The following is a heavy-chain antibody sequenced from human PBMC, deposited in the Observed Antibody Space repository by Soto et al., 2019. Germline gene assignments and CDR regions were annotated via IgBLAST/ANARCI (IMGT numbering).Heavy chain of an antibody. Sequence: GGSLRLSCEASGFTFSSYTMNWVRRAPGKGLEWVATIGGSGDGTYYGDSVKGRFTISRDNSKNTVYLQMNSLRAEDTAIYYCARVREASLIRVPTSYWGQGTLVTVSS. D-gene: IGHD3-16*01. V-gene: IGHV3-23*01. CDR2: IGGSGDGT. CDR3: ARVREASLIRVPTSY. J-gene: IGHJ4*02. CDR1: GFTFSSYT.